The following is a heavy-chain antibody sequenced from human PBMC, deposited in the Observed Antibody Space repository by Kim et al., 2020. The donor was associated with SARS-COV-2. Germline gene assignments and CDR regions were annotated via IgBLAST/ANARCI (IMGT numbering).Heavy chain of an antibody. V-gene: IGHV3-7*01. CDR3: ARGFLG. CDR1: GLTFSAYW. Sequence: GGSLRLSCAASGLTFSAYWMSWVRQAPGKGPEWVANIKEDGSEKYYVDSVRGRFTISRDNAKNLLYLQMNSLRVEDTAVYYCARGFLGRGQGTLVTVPS. CDR2: IKEDGSEK. J-gene: IGHJ4*02.